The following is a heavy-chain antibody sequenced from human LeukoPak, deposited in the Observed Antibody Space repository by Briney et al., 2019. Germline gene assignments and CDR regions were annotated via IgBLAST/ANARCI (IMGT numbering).Heavy chain of an antibody. CDR3: ARTDRYSSGWHFDY. CDR2: IYYSGST. CDR1: GGSISSYY. V-gene: IGHV4-59*01. D-gene: IGHD6-19*01. J-gene: IGHJ4*02. Sequence: PSETLSLTCTVSGGSISSYYWNWIRQPPGKGLEWIGYIYYSGSTNYNPSLKSRVTISVDTSKNQFSLKLSSVTAADTAVYYCARTDRYSSGWHFDYWGQGTLVTVSS.